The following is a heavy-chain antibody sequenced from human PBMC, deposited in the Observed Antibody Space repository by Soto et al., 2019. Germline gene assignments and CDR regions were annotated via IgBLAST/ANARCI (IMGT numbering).Heavy chain of an antibody. CDR2: IKLDGSEK. D-gene: IGHD1-1*01. J-gene: IGHJ6*02. V-gene: IGHV3-7*03. CDR1: VFTFNSYW. CDR3: ARETPRVRLAMDV. Sequence: GGSLRLSCAASVFTFNSYWMSWVRQAPGKGLEWVANIKLDGSEKYYVDSVKGRFTISRDNARNSLYLQMNSLRAEDTAVYFCARETPRVRLAMDVWGQGTTVTVSS.